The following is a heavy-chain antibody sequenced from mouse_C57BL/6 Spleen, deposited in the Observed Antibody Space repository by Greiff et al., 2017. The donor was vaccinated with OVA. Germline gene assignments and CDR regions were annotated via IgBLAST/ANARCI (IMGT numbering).Heavy chain of an antibody. CDR3: ARDFGYDVRVWAD. V-gene: IGHV1-26*01. CDR1: GYTFTDYY. Sequence: VQLQQSGPELVKPGASVKISCKASGYTFTDYYMNWVKQSHGKSLEWIGDINPNNGGTSYNQKFKGKATLTVDKSSSTAYMELRSLTSEDSAVYYCARDFGYDVRVWADWGQGTLVTVSA. D-gene: IGHD2-2*01. J-gene: IGHJ3*01. CDR2: INPNNGGT.